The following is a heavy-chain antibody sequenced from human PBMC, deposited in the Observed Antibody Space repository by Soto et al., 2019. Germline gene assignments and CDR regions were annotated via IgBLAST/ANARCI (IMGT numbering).Heavy chain of an antibody. CDR3: ARGKRVDSSGWFTPLDY. CDR2: IGTAGDT. CDR1: GFTFSSYD. J-gene: IGHJ4*02. D-gene: IGHD6-19*01. Sequence: GGSLRLSCAASGFTFSSYDMHWVRQATGKGLEWVSAIGTAGDTYYPGSVKGRFTISRENAKNSLYLQMNSLRAGDTAVYYCARGKRVDSSGWFTPLDYWGQGTLVTVSS. V-gene: IGHV3-13*01.